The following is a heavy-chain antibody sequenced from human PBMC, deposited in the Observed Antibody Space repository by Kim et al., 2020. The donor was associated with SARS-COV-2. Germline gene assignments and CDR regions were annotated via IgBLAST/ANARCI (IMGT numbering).Heavy chain of an antibody. CDR2: INHSGST. J-gene: IGHJ6*02. CDR1: GGSFSGYY. Sequence: SETLSLTCAVYGGSFSGYYWSWIRQPPGKGLEWIGEINHSGSTNYNPSLKSRVTISVDTSKNQFSLKLSSVTAADTAVYYCARGPSVLRFLEWLPTVAPQGDLWGQGTTVTVSS. V-gene: IGHV4-34*01. CDR3: ARGPSVLRFLEWLPTVAPQGDL. D-gene: IGHD3-3*01.